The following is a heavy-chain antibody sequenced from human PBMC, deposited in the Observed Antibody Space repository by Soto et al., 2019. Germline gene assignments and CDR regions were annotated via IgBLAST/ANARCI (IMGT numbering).Heavy chain of an antibody. CDR3: ARGRITIFGVVITPGFDI. J-gene: IGHJ3*02. D-gene: IGHD3-3*01. CDR1: GFTFSSYD. CDR2: IGTAGDT. V-gene: IGHV3-13*01. Sequence: GGSLSLSCAASGFTFSSYDMHWVRQATGKGLEWVSAIGTAGDTYYPGSVKGRFTMSRENAKNSLYLQMNSLRAGDTAVYYCARGRITIFGVVITPGFDIWGQGTMVTVSS.